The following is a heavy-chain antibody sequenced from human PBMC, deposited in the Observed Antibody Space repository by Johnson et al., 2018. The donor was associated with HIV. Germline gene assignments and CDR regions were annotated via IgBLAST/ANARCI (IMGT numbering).Heavy chain of an antibody. D-gene: IGHD7-27*01. CDR1: GFTFSDYY. J-gene: IGHJ3*02. V-gene: IGHV3-11*04. Sequence: QVQLVESGGGLVKPGGSLRLSCAASGFTFSDYYMSWIRQAPGKGLEWVSYISSSGSTIYYADSVKVRFTISRDNAKNSLYLQMNSLRAEDTAVYYCARERRANWDPNDAFDIWGQGTMVTVSS. CDR2: ISSSGSTI. CDR3: ARERRANWDPNDAFDI.